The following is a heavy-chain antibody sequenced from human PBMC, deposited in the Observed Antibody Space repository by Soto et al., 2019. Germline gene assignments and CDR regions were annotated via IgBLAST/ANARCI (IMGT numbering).Heavy chain of an antibody. D-gene: IGHD6-13*01. CDR2: ISYDGSNK. Sequence: GGSLRLSCAASGFTFSSYAMHWVRQAPGKGLEWVAVISYDGSNKYYADSVKGRFTISRDNSKNTLYLQMNSLRAEDTAVYYCARVEIAAAGTVLGFDYWGQGTLVTVSS. V-gene: IGHV3-30-3*01. CDR3: ARVEIAAAGTVLGFDY. J-gene: IGHJ4*02. CDR1: GFTFSSYA.